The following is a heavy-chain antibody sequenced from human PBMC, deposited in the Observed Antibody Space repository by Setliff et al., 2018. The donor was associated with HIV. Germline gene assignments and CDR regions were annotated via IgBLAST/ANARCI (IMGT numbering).Heavy chain of an antibody. CDR3: ARGAGDRGDAFDV. Sequence: ASETLSLTCTVSGDSISSSSYYWGWIRQPPGKGLEWIGSIYYSGSTFYNPSLKSRVTISIDTSKNQFSLKLSFVTAANPAVYYCARGAGDRGDAFDVWGQGTMVTVSS. V-gene: IGHV4-39*07. CDR2: IYYSGST. J-gene: IGHJ3*01. D-gene: IGHD7-27*01. CDR1: GDSISSSSYY.